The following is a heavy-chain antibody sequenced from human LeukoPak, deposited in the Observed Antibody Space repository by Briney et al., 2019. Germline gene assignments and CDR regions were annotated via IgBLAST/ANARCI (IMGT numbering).Heavy chain of an antibody. J-gene: IGHJ4*02. CDR1: GYSISSGYY. CDR2: IYHSGST. V-gene: IGHV4-38-2*02. CDR3: AREGNFDY. Sequence: PSETLSLTCAVSGYSISSGYYWGWIRQPPGKGLEWIGSIYHSGSTYYNPSLKSRVTISVDTSENQFSLKLSSVTAADTAVYYCAREGNFDYWGQGTLVTVSS.